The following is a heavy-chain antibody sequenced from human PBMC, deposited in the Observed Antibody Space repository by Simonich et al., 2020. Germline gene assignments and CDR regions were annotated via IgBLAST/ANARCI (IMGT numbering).Heavy chain of an antibody. CDR3: ARPLGIVWAFDI. Sequence: QVQLQQWGAGLLKPSETLSLTCAVYGGSFSGYYCSWISQPPGKGLEWIGEINHSGSTNYNPSLKSRVTISVDTSKNQFSLKLSSVTAADTAVYYCARPLGIVWAFDIWGQGTMVTVSS. CDR1: GGSFSGYY. J-gene: IGHJ3*02. D-gene: IGHD3-16*01. V-gene: IGHV4-34*01. CDR2: INHSGST.